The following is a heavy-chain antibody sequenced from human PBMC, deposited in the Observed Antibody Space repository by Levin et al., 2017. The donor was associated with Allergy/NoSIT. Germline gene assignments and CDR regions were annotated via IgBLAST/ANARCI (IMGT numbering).Heavy chain of an antibody. D-gene: IGHD3-10*01. J-gene: IGHJ6*03. CDR1: GGSISSRIYY. CDR3: ARTVRGYYYMDV. Sequence: ESLKISCTVSGGSISSRIYYWGWIRQPPGKGLEWIGSTHYSGITYYNPSLKSRVTISVDTSKNQFSLKLSSVTAADTAVYYCARTVRGYYYMDVWGKGTTVTVSS. CDR2: THYSGIT. V-gene: IGHV4-39*01.